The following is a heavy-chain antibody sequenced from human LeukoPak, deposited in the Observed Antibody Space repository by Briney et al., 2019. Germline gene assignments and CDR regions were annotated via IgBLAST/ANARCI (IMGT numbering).Heavy chain of an antibody. J-gene: IGHJ4*02. CDR1: GFTFSSYA. D-gene: IGHD3-9*01. Sequence: GGSLRLSCAASGFTFSSYAMSWVRQAPGKGLEWVSAISGSGGSTYYADSVKGRFTISRDNSKNTLYLQMNSLRAEDTAVYYCAKGSIILTGYWGYFDYWGQGTLVTVSS. CDR3: AKGSIILTGYWGYFDY. CDR2: ISGSGGST. V-gene: IGHV3-23*01.